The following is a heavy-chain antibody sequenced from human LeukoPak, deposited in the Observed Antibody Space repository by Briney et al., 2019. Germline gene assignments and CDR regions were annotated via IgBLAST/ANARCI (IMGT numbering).Heavy chain of an antibody. D-gene: IGHD2-15*01. CDR3: ARIYCRGGNCSPLVPHYYYEMDV. CDR2: IYYSGST. CDR1: GGSISSYY. V-gene: IGHV4-59*12. Sequence: SETLSLTCTVSGGSISSYYWNWIRQPPGKGLEWIGSIYYSGSTYYNPSLKSRVTISLDTSKNQFSLTLTSVTAADTAVYYCARIYCRGGNCSPLVPHYYYEMDVWGQGTTVTVSS. J-gene: IGHJ6*02.